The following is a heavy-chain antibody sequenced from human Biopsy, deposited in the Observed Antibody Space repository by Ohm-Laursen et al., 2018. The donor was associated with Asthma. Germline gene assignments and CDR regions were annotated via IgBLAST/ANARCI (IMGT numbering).Heavy chain of an antibody. D-gene: IGHD4-17*01. J-gene: IGHJ6*02. CDR2: IIPIFGTA. V-gene: IGHV1-69*01. CDR3: ARGGYYGDRRHHNGLDV. CDR1: GGTFSSYA. Sequence: GSSVKVSCNASGGTFSSYAISWVRQAPGQGLEWMGGIIPIFGTANYAQKLQGRVTITADESTSTAYMELTSLRKEDTAVYYCARGGYYGDRRHHNGLDVWGQGTTVTVSS.